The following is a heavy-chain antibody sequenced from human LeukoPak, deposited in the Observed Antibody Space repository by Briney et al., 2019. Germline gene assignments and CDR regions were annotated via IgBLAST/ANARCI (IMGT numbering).Heavy chain of an antibody. CDR1: GFTFSSYA. D-gene: IGHD2-2*02. CDR2: ISGSGGST. Sequence: GGSLRLSCAASGFTFSSYAMSWVRQAPGKGLEWVSAISGSGGSTYYADSVKGRFTISRDNSKNTLYLQMNSLRAEDTAVYYCAKAPSYIVVVPAAIGYYYYMDVWGKGTTVTVSS. J-gene: IGHJ6*03. CDR3: AKAPSYIVVVPAAIGYYYYMDV. V-gene: IGHV3-23*01.